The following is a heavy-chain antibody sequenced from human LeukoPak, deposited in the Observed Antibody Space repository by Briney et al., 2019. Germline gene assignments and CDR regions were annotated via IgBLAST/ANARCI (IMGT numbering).Heavy chain of an antibody. Sequence: GGSLQISCQGSGYIFTDYWIGWVRRMPGKGLEWMAIIYCDGSKTIYSPSFQTQVTISVDKSTNTAYLQWTSLKASDTAMYYCARRKNRGAFDIWGLGTMVTVSS. V-gene: IGHV5-51*01. D-gene: IGHD1-14*01. CDR1: GYIFTDYW. CDR3: ARRKNRGAFDI. J-gene: IGHJ3*02. CDR2: IYCDGSKT.